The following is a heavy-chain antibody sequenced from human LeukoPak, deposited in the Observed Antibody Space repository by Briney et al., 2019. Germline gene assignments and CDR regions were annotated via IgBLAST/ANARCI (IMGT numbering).Heavy chain of an antibody. J-gene: IGHJ4*02. V-gene: IGHV3-23*01. CDR2: ISGGGSTT. Sequence: GGSLRLSCAASGFTFSSSAISWVRQAPGKGLEWVSAISGGGSTTFYADSVKGRFTISRDNSKNTLYLQMNSLRAEDTAVYYCAKDNSYGNFDYWGQGTLVTVSS. CDR3: AKDNSYGNFDY. CDR1: GFTFSSSA. D-gene: IGHD5-18*01.